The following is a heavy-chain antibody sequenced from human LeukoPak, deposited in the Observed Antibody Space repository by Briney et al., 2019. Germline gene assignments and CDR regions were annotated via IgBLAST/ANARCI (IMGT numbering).Heavy chain of an antibody. CDR1: GFTFSSNY. Sequence: PGGSLRLSCAASGFTFSSNYMSWVRQAPGKGREGVAAIYSGGRTKYPDSVKGRFTISRDNSKNTLYLQMNSLRAEDTAVYYCARGEGLFDYWGQGALVTVSS. J-gene: IGHJ4*02. V-gene: IGHV3-53*01. CDR2: IYSGGRT. CDR3: ARGEGLFDY.